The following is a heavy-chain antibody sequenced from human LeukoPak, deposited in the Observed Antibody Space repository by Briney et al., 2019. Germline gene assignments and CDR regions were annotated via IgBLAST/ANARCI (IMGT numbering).Heavy chain of an antibody. CDR1: GYTFTGYY. CDR2: INPNSGGT. D-gene: IGHD3-10*01. Sequence: GASVKVSCKASGYTFTGYYMHWVRQAPGQGLEWMGRINPNSGGTNYAQKFQGRVTMTRDTSISTAYMELSRLRSDDTAVYYCARELLVTAPGRYLGAFDIWGQGTMVTVSS. V-gene: IGHV1-2*06. J-gene: IGHJ3*02. CDR3: ARELLVTAPGRYLGAFDI.